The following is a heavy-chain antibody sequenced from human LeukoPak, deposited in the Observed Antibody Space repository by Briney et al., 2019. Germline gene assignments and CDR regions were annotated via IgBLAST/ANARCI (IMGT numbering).Heavy chain of an antibody. CDR3: AKDRPTGGAVAGKIDY. J-gene: IGHJ4*02. CDR1: GFTFSSYG. V-gene: IGHV3-30*02. Sequence: PGGSLRLSCAASGFTFSSYGMHWVRQAPGKGLEWVAFIRYDGSNKYYADSVKGRFTISRDNSKNTLYLQMNNLRAEDTAVYYCAKDRPTGGAVAGKIDYWGQGTLVTVSS. CDR2: IRYDGSNK. D-gene: IGHD6-19*01.